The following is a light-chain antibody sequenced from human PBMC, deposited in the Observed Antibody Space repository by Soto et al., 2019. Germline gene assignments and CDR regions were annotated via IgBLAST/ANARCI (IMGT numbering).Light chain of an antibody. Sequence: DIQMTQSPSTLSASVGDRVTITCRASQSFTSWLAWYQQKPGKAPRLLIYKASSLESGVPSGFSGTGSGTEFTLTISSLQPDDFAPYYCQQYNSYPYPFGQGTKLEIK. CDR2: KAS. V-gene: IGKV1-5*03. CDR3: QQYNSYPYP. J-gene: IGKJ2*01. CDR1: QSFTSW.